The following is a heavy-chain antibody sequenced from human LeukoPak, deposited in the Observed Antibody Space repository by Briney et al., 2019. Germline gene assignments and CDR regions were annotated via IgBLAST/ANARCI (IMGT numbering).Heavy chain of an antibody. D-gene: IGHD6-19*01. CDR3: VRDVFLGAVAGRRGDS. CDR2: MITLLGTE. J-gene: IGHJ4*02. V-gene: IGHV1-69*10. CDR1: GGTFNSYG. Sequence: ASVKVSCKAPGGTFNSYGISWVRQAPGQGLGWMGAMITLLGTENYAQKFQGRVSITADKSTTTAYMELSSLISDDTAVYYCVRDVFLGAVAGRRGDSWGQGTPVTVSS.